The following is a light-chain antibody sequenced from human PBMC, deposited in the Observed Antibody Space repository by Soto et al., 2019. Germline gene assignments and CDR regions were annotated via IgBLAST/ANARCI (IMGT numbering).Light chain of an antibody. CDR2: GAS. V-gene: IGKV1-17*03. J-gene: IGKJ5*01. CDR3: LQHNFYPPT. Sequence: DIQMTQSPSAMSASVGDRVTITCRASQGIHKYLAWFQQKPGKVPKRLIYGASNLQIGVPSRFSGSGSGTEFTLTISSLQPEDFATYYCLQHNFYPPTFGQGTRLE. CDR1: QGIHKY.